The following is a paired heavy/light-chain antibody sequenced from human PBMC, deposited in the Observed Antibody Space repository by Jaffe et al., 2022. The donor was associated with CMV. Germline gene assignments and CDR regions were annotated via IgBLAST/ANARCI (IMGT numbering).Heavy chain of an antibody. CDR1: GYTFTSYA. CDR2: INAGNGNT. J-gene: IGHJ6*03. Sequence: QVQLVQSGAEVKKPGASVKVSCKASGYTFTSYAMHWVRQAPGQRLEWMGWINAGNGNTKYSQKFQGRVTITRDTSASTAYMELSSLRSEDTAVYYCARDRTNANRYYYYYMDVWGKGTTVTVSS. CDR3: ARDRTNANRYYYYYMDV. V-gene: IGHV1-3*01. D-gene: IGHD3-10*01.
Light chain of an antibody. J-gene: IGLJ3*02. V-gene: IGLV3-25*03. CDR3: QSADSSGPV. CDR2: KDS. Sequence: SYELTQPPSVSVSPGQTARITCSGDALPKQYAYWYQQKPGQAPVLVIYKDSERPSGIPERFSGSSSGTTVTLTISGVQAEDEADYYCQSADSSGPVFGGGTKLTVL. CDR1: ALPKQY.